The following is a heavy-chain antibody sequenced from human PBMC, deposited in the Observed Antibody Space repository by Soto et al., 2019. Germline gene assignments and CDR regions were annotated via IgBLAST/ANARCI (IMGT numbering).Heavy chain of an antibody. D-gene: IGHD6-13*01. CDR3: AKFGEYSSSFRTFDY. CDR1: GFTFSSYA. CDR2: ISGSGGST. V-gene: IGHV3-23*01. J-gene: IGHJ4*02. Sequence: PGGSLRLSCAASGFTFSSYAMSWVRQAPGKGLEWVSAISGSGGSTYYADSVKGRFTTSRDNSKNTLYLQMNSLRAEDTAVYYCAKFGEYSSSFRTFDYWGQGTLVTVSS.